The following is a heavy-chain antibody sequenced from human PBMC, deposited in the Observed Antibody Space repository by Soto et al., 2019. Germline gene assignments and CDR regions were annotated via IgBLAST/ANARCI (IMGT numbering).Heavy chain of an antibody. CDR3: ARDLGYALPDY. Sequence: ASLKLSCKSSGYTFTSYGMHWVRQAPGQRLEWMGWINAGNGNTKYSQKFQGRVTITRDTSASTAYMELSSLRSEDTAVYYCARDLGYALPDYWGQGTLVTVS. J-gene: IGHJ4*02. CDR1: GYTFTSYG. V-gene: IGHV1-3*01. CDR2: INAGNGNT. D-gene: IGHD2-15*01.